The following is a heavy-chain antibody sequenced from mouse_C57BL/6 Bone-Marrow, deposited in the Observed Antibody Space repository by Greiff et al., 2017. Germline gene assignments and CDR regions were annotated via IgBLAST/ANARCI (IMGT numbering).Heavy chain of an antibody. D-gene: IGHD2-1*01. CDR3: ARQLPFDY. Sequence: VQLQQSGAELARPGASVKLSCTASGYTFTSYGISWVKQRTGQGLEWIGEIYPRSGNTYYTAKFKGKATLTADKSSSTAYMELRSLTSEDTAVYFCARQLPFDYWGQGTTLTVSS. J-gene: IGHJ2*01. V-gene: IGHV1-81*01. CDR2: IYPRSGNT. CDR1: GYTFTSYG.